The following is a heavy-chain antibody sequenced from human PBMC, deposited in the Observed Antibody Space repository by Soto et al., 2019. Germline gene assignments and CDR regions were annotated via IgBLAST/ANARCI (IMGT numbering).Heavy chain of an antibody. CDR2: IYYSGST. CDR3: ARRAYDFWSGYYTDLFDY. D-gene: IGHD3-3*01. V-gene: IGHV4-39*01. Sequence: QLQLQESGPGLVKPSETLSLTCTVSGGSISSSSYYWGWIRQPPGKGLEWIGSIYYSGSTYYNPSLKSRVTRAVDTSKTQFSLKLSSVTVADTAVYYCARRAYDFWSGYYTDLFDYWGRGTLVTVSS. CDR1: GGSISSSSYY. J-gene: IGHJ4*02.